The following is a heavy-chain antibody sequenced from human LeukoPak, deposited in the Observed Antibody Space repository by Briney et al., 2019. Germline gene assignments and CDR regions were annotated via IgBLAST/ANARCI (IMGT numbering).Heavy chain of an antibody. V-gene: IGHV1-2*02. J-gene: IGHJ4*02. CDR1: GYTFTGYY. CDR2: INPNSGGT. Sequence: ASVKVSCKASGYTFTGYYMHWVRQAPGQGLEWMGWINPNSGGTNYAQKFQGRVTMTTDTSTSTAYMELRSLRSDDTAVYYCARGTSRIAATAPYDYWGQGTLVTVSS. CDR3: ARGTSRIAATAPYDY. D-gene: IGHD6-13*01.